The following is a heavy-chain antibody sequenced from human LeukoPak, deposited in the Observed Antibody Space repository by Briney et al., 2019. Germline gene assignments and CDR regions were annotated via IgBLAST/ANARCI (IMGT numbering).Heavy chain of an antibody. CDR3: ASQGEDQGEYQLLFDY. CDR1: GGTFSSYA. J-gene: IGHJ4*02. Sequence: GASVKVSCKASGGTFSSYAISWVRQAPGQGLEWMGGIIPIFGTANYAQKFQGRVTITADESTSTAYMELSSLRSEDTAVYYCASQGEDQGEYQLLFDYWGQGTLVTVSS. CDR2: IIPIFGTA. D-gene: IGHD2-2*01. V-gene: IGHV1-69*13.